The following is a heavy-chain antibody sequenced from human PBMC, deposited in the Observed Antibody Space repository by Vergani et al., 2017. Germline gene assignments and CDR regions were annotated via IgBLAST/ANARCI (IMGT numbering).Heavy chain of an antibody. CDR3: AKDRITGTTNYYYYMDV. V-gene: IGHV3-23*01. J-gene: IGHJ6*03. CDR1: GFTFSRYA. D-gene: IGHD1-7*01. CDR2: ISGSGGST. Sequence: EVQLLESGGGLVQPGGSLRLSCAASGFTFSRYAMSWVRQAPGKGLEWVSAISGSGGSTYYADSVKGRFTISRDNSKNTLYLQMNSLRAEDTAVYYCAKDRITGTTNYYYYMDVWGKGTTVTVSS.